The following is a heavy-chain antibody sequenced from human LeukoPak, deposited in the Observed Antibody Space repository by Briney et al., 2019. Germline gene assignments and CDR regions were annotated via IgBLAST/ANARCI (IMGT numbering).Heavy chain of an antibody. J-gene: IGHJ6*03. CDR1: GYTFTGYY. D-gene: IGHD3-10*01. V-gene: IGHV1-2*02. CDR2: INPNSGGT. CDR3: ARDLLRGSGSYNMDV. Sequence: ASVKVSCKASGYTFTGYYMHWVRQAPGQGLEWMGWINPNSGGTNYAQKFQGRVTMTRDTSISTAYMELSRLRSDDTAVYYCARDLLRGSGSYNMDVWGKGTTVTISS.